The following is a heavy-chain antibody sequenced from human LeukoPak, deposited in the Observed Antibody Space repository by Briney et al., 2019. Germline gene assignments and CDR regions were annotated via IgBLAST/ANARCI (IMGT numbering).Heavy chain of an antibody. V-gene: IGHV3-74*01. J-gene: IGHJ4*02. D-gene: IGHD6-13*01. CDR1: GFTLKSNW. CDR2: INSDESRT. Sequence: GSLRLSCVASGFTLKSNWMHWVRQAPGKGLVWVSRINSDESRTTYADSVKGRFTISRDNAKNTLYLQMNSLRVEDTAVYYCARDKLPGYSSSWDAHIFDYWGQGTLVTVSS. CDR3: ARDKLPGYSSSWDAHIFDY.